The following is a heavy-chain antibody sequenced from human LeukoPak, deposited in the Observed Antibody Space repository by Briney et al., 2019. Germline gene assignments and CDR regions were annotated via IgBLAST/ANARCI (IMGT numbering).Heavy chain of an antibody. CDR3: ARQEDWYPDY. CDR1: GGSISNYY. V-gene: IGHV4-59*08. D-gene: IGHD3-9*01. CDR2: IYYSGKS. J-gene: IGHJ4*02. Sequence: PSETLSLTCTVSGGSISNYYWTWIRQPPGKGLEWIGYIYYSGKSDYNPSLKSRVTISVDTSRNQFSLKLTSVTAADTAVYYCARQEDWYPDYWGQGTLVTVSS.